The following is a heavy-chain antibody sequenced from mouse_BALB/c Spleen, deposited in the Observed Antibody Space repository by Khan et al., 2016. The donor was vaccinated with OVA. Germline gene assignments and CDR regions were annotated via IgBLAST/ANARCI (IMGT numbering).Heavy chain of an antibody. CDR3: ASGGYWYFDV. Sequence: QIQLVQSGPELKKPGETVKISCKASGYTFTNYGMNWVKQAPGKGLKWMGWINTYTGEPTYTDDFKGRFAFSLVTSASTAYLQINNLKNEDTATXFCASGGYWYFDVWGAGTTVTVSS. CDR1: GYTFTNYG. CDR2: INTYTGEP. V-gene: IGHV9-3-1*01. D-gene: IGHD1-1*02. J-gene: IGHJ1*01.